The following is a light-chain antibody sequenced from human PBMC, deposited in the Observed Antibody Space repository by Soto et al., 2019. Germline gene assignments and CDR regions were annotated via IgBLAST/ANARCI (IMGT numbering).Light chain of an antibody. CDR3: QHYNNYPYT. Sequence: DFQMTQSPSTLSASVGDRVTVTCRASQSISTWLAWYQQKPGKAPKLLIYKASNLEVGVPSRFSGSGSGTEFTLTISSLQPDDFATYYCQHYNNYPYTFGQGTQLEIK. CDR1: QSISTW. V-gene: IGKV1-5*03. CDR2: KAS. J-gene: IGKJ2*01.